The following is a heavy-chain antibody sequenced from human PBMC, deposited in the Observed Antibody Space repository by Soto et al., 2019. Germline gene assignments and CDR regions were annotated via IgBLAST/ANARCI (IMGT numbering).Heavy chain of an antibody. Sequence: QVQLQESGPGLVKPSQTLSLTCTVSGGSISNGGYYWSWIRQHPGKGLEWIGYIYNSGSTYYNPSLESRITISANTSKNQFSRKVSSVTAADTAVYYCTRPSRSYFEYWGQGTLVSVSS. V-gene: IGHV4-31*03. CDR2: IYNSGST. CDR3: TRPSRSYFEY. CDR1: GGSISNGGYY. J-gene: IGHJ4*02.